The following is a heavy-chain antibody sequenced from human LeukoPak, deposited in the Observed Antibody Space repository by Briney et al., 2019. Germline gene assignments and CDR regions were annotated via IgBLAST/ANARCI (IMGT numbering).Heavy chain of an antibody. Sequence: SETLSLTCAVYGGSFSSYYWSWIRQPAGKGLEWIGRIYTSGSTNYNPSLKSRVTMSVDTSKNQFSLKLSSVTAADTAVYYCARETIFGVAIPYYYYGMDVWGQGTTVTVSS. CDR1: GGSFSSYY. V-gene: IGHV4-4*07. CDR3: ARETIFGVAIPYYYYGMDV. J-gene: IGHJ6*02. D-gene: IGHD3-3*01. CDR2: IYTSGST.